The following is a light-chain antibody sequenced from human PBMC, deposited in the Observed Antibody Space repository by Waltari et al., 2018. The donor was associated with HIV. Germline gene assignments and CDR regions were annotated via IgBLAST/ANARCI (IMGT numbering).Light chain of an antibody. Sequence: QSVLAQPPSVSGTPGQRVTISCSGTTSNIGTNVVNWYQQVPGTAPKLLISSNNRRPSGVPDRFSGFKSGTSAALAINGLQSEDEADYYCATWDDTPTGHVLFGGGTKVTFL. CDR3: ATWDDTPTGHVL. V-gene: IGLV1-44*01. J-gene: IGLJ2*01. CDR2: SNN. CDR1: TSNIGTNV.